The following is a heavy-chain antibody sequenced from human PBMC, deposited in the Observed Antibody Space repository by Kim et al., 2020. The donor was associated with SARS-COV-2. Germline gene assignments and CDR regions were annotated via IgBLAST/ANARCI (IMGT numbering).Heavy chain of an antibody. V-gene: IGHV3-7*03. Sequence: GGSLRLSCAASGFTFSSYWMSWVRQAPGKGLEWVANIKQDGSEKYYVDSVKGRFTISRDNAKNSLYLQMNSLRAEDTAVYYCARDLSFGENWFDPWGQGTLVTVSS. J-gene: IGHJ5*02. CDR1: GFTFSSYW. CDR3: ARDLSFGENWFDP. CDR2: IKQDGSEK. D-gene: IGHD3-10*01.